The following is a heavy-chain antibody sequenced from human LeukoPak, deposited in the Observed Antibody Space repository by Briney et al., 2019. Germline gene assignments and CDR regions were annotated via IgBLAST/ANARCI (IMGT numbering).Heavy chain of an antibody. D-gene: IGHD2-2*01. CDR3: ARQRYCSSTSCSYGDWFDP. CDR1: GGFISSSSYY. Sequence: SETLSLTCTVSGGFISSSSYYWGWIRQPPGKGLEWIGSIYYSGSTYYNPSLKSRVTISVDTSKNQFSLKLSSVTAADTAVYYCARQRYCSSTSCSYGDWFDPWGQGTLVTVSS. CDR2: IYYSGST. J-gene: IGHJ5*02. V-gene: IGHV4-39*01.